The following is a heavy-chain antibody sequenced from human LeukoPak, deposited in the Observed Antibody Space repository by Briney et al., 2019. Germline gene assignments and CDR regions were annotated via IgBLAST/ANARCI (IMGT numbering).Heavy chain of an antibody. J-gene: IGHJ4*02. Sequence: KPSDTLSLTCTVSGASITDPNYYWAWIRQPPGKGLEEIASFHGGIPYYNPSFKSRVTLSLATSKNQFSLDLSSVTAADTAVYYCARGGRGGSFGYPDYWGQGTLVTASS. CDR1: GASITDPNYY. V-gene: IGHV4-39*07. CDR3: ARGGRGGSFGYPDY. D-gene: IGHD5-18*01. CDR2: FHGGIP.